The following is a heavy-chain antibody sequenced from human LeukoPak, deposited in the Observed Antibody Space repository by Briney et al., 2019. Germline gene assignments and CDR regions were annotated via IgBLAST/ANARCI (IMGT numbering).Heavy chain of an antibody. CDR3: ARISSSYDYDY. J-gene: IGHJ4*02. D-gene: IGHD6-6*01. CDR2: ISSNGGST. Sequence: GGSLRLSCAASGFTFRSYGMHWVRQAPGKGLEYAAAISSNGGSTDYANSVKGRFTISRDNSKNTLYLQMGSLRAEDMTVYYCARISSSYDYDYWGQGTLVTVSS. V-gene: IGHV3-64*01. CDR1: GFTFRSYG.